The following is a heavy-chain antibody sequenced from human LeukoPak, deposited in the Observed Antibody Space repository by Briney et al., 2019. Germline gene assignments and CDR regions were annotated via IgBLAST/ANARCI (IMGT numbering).Heavy chain of an antibody. Sequence: SETLSLTCAVYGGSFSGYYWSWIRQPPGKGLEWIGEINHSGSTNYNPSLKSRVTISVDTSKNQFSLKLSSVTAADTAVYYCARGLAYTKEAFDIWGQGTMVTVSS. CDR2: INHSGST. CDR3: ARGLAYTKEAFDI. V-gene: IGHV4-34*01. J-gene: IGHJ3*02. D-gene: IGHD2-21*01. CDR1: GGSFSGYY.